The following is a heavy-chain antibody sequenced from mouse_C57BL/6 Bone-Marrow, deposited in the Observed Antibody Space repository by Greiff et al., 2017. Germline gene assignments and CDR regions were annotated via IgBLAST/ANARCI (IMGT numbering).Heavy chain of an antibody. D-gene: IGHD1-2*01. CDR1: GYTFTSYW. V-gene: IGHV1-64*01. CDR2: IHPNSGST. J-gene: IGHJ4*01. CDR3: AKVRLYYYAMDY. Sequence: VQLQQPGAELVKPGASVKLSCKASGYTFTSYWMHWVKQRPGQGLEWIGMIHPNSGSTNYNEKFKSKATLTVDKSSSTAYMQLSSLTSEDSAVYYSAKVRLYYYAMDYWGQGTSVTVTS.